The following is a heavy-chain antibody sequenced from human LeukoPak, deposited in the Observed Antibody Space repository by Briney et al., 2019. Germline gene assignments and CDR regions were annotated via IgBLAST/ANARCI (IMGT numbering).Heavy chain of an antibody. J-gene: IGHJ4*02. V-gene: IGHV3-30*02. CDR2: IRHDGSNK. D-gene: IGHD3-9*01. Sequence: GGSLRLSCAASGFTFSSYGMHWARQAPGKGLEWVAFIRHDGSNKYYADFVKGRFTISRDNSKNTLYLQVNSLRAEDTAVYYCAKARILTGYYTSATDYWGQGTLVTVSS. CDR3: AKARILTGYYTSATDY. CDR1: GFTFSSYG.